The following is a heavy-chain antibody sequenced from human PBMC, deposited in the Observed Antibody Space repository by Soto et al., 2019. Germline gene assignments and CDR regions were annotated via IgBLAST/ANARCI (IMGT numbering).Heavy chain of an antibody. CDR2: IYYSGST. Sequence: QVQLQESGPGLVKPSQTLSLTCTVSGGSISSGGYYWSWIRQHPGKGLEWIGYIYYSGSTYYNYHNPSLWRRVTISVDTSKNQFSLKLSSVTAADTAAYHCARTPLLGGQGTLVTVSS. J-gene: IGHJ4*02. CDR3: ARTPLL. V-gene: IGHV4-31*03. D-gene: IGHD2-15*01. CDR1: GGSISSGGYY.